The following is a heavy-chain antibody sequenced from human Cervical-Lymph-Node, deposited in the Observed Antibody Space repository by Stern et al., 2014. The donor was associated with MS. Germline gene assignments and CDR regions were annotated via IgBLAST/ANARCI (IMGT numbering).Heavy chain of an antibody. CDR3: AKGGSGSYLD. D-gene: IGHD1-26*01. CDR2: ISYDGRDK. CDR1: GFVFRRYA. V-gene: IGHV3-30*04. Sequence: VQLVESGGGVVQPGRSLRLSCAASGFVFRRYALHWVRQAPGKGLDWVALISYDGRDKYYTDSVKGRFTVSRDNSNNTVDLEMNSLRLEDTAVYYCAKGGSGSYLDWGQGSLATVSS. J-gene: IGHJ4*02.